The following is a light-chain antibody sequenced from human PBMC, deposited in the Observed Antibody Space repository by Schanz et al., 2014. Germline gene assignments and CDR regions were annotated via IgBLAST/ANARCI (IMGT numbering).Light chain of an antibody. CDR1: QSVLYSSNNKNY. J-gene: IGKJ4*01. CDR3: QHYYSLPLT. CDR2: WAS. V-gene: IGKV4-1*01. Sequence: DIVMTQSPDSLAVSLGERATINCKSSQSVLYSSNNKNYLAWYQQKPGQPPKLLIYWASTRESGVPDRFSGSGSGTDFTLTISSLQAEDVAIYYCQHYYSLPLTFGGGTKVELK.